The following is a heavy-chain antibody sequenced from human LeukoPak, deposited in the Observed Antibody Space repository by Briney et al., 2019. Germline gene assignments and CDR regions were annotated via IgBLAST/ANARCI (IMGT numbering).Heavy chain of an antibody. Sequence: GGSLRLSCAASGFTFSNFWMSWVRQAPGKGLEWVGHAKHDGSETYYVDSVKGRFTISRDNARNSLFLQMNSLRVEDTAVYYCARDLPSSGYYCRDAFDAWGQGTMVTVSS. CDR2: AKHDGSET. CDR3: ARDLPSSGYYCRDAFDA. J-gene: IGHJ3*01. V-gene: IGHV3-7*01. D-gene: IGHD3-22*01. CDR1: GFTFSNFW.